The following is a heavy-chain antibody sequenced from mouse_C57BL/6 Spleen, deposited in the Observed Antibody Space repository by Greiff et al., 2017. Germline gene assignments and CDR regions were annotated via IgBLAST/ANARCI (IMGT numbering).Heavy chain of an antibody. CDR2: INPNNGGT. V-gene: IGHV1-26*01. CDR3: ASKSYSNYVDY. CDR1: GYTFTDYY. Sequence: VQLQQSGPELVKPGASVKISCKASGYTFTDYYMNWVKQSHGKSLEWIGDINPNNGGTSYNQKFKGKATLPVDKSSSTAYMELRSLTSEDSAVYYCASKSYSNYVDYWGQGTTLTVSS. J-gene: IGHJ2*01. D-gene: IGHD2-5*01.